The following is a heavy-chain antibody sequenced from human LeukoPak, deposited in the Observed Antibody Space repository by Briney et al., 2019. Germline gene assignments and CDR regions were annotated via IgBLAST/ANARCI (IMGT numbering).Heavy chain of an antibody. V-gene: IGHV4-39*07. J-gene: IGHJ5*02. CDR1: GGSISSSSYY. CDR3: ARDTDYYDSSGYYQPRPTYGWFDP. D-gene: IGHD3-22*01. Sequence: PSETLSLTCTVSGGSISSSSYYWGWIRQPPGKGLEWIGSIYYSGSTYYNPSLKSRVTRSVDTSKNQFSLKLSSVTAADTAVYYCARDTDYYDSSGYYQPRPTYGWFDPWGQGTLVTVSS. CDR2: IYYSGST.